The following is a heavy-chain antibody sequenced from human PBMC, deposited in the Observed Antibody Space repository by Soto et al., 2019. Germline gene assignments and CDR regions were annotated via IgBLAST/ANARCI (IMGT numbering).Heavy chain of an antibody. Sequence: QVQLVQSGAEVKKPGASVKVSCKASGYTFTGYYMHWVRQAPGQGLEWMGWINPNSGGTNYAQKFQGWVTMTSDTSISTAYMELSRLRSDDTAVYYCARAPHGSRDGYSHFDYWGQGTLVTVSS. CDR2: INPNSGGT. V-gene: IGHV1-2*04. D-gene: IGHD5-18*01. J-gene: IGHJ4*02. CDR3: ARAPHGSRDGYSHFDY. CDR1: GYTFTGYY.